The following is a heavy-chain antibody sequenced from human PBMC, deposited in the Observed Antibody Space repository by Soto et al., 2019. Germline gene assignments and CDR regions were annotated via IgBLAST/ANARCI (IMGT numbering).Heavy chain of an antibody. CDR2: IYYSGST. CDR3: ARDRPPEAGMTQAYYGMDV. D-gene: IGHD1-20*01. V-gene: IGHV4-31*03. CDR1: GGSISSGGYY. Sequence: QVQLQESGPGLVKPSQTLSLTCTVSGGSISSGGYYWSWIRQHPGKGLEWIGYIYYSGSTYYNPSLKSRVTISVDTSKNQFALKLSSVTAADTAVYYCARDRPPEAGMTQAYYGMDVWGQGTTVTVSS. J-gene: IGHJ6*02.